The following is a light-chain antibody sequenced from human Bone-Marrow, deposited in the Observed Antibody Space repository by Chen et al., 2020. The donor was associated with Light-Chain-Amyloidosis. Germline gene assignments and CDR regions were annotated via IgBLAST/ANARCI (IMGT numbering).Light chain of an antibody. Sequence: SYVLTQPSSVSVAPGQTATIACGGNNIGYTSVHWYQQKPGQAPLLVVYDDSDRPSGIPERLSGSNSGNTATLTISRVEAGDEADYYCQVWDRSSDRPVFGGGTKLTVL. V-gene: IGLV3-21*02. J-gene: IGLJ3*02. CDR1: NIGYTS. CDR2: DDS. CDR3: QVWDRSSDRPV.